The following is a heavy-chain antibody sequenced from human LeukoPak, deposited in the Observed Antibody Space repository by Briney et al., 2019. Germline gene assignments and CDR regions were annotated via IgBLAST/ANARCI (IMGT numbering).Heavy chain of an antibody. Sequence: GGSLRLPCEASGFTFSSYAMSWVRQAPGRGLEWVSLISGSGGSTYYAGSVKGRFTISRDNSKNTLYLQMNSLRAEDTAVYYCIISLRYCTSTSCYRWGQGTLVTVSS. D-gene: IGHD2-2*01. CDR2: ISGSGGST. CDR3: IISLRYCTSTSCYR. J-gene: IGHJ4*02. V-gene: IGHV3-23*01. CDR1: GFTFSSYA.